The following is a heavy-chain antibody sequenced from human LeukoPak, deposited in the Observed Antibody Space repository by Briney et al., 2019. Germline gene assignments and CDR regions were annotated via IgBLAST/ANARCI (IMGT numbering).Heavy chain of an antibody. CDR1: GFTFSNYW. Sequence: GGSLRLSCAASGFTFSNYWMAWVRQAPGKGLVWVSRIHSDGSQTNYADSVKGGFTISRDKVKNTLYLQMNSLRAEDTALYYCARGGYCGTTSCYGADWYFDLWGRGTLVTVSS. CDR3: ARGGYCGTTSCYGADWYFDL. D-gene: IGHD2-2*01. CDR2: IHSDGSQT. V-gene: IGHV3-74*01. J-gene: IGHJ2*01.